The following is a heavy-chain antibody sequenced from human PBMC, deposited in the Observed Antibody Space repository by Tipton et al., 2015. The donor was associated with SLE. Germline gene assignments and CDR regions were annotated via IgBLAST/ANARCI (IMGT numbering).Heavy chain of an antibody. Sequence: TLSLTCTVSGGSISSSSYYWGWIRQPPGKGLEWIGSIYYSGSTYYNPSLKSRVTISVDTSKKQFHLKLNSVTAADTAVYYCARVGKSRDWFDPWGQGNLVTVSS. D-gene: IGHD3-10*01. CDR1: GGSISSSSYY. J-gene: IGHJ5*02. CDR3: ARVGKSRDWFDP. V-gene: IGHV4-39*06. CDR2: IYYSGST.